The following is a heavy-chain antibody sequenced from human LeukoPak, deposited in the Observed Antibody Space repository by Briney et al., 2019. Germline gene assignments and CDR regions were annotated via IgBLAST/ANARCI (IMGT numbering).Heavy chain of an antibody. CDR2: ISAYNGNT. J-gene: IGHJ4*02. CDR3: ARATYYYDSSGYYFGY. CDR1: GYTFTSYG. Sequence: ASVKVSCKASGYTFTSYGITWVRQAPGQGLEWMGWISAYNGNTNYAQKLQGRVTVTTDTSTSTAYMELSSLRSEDTAVYYCARATYYYDSSGYYFGYWGQGTLVTVSS. D-gene: IGHD3-22*01. V-gene: IGHV1-18*01.